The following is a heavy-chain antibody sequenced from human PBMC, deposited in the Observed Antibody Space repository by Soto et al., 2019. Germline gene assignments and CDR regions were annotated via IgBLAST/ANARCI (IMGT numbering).Heavy chain of an antibody. CDR3: ASQWELLESGLDY. D-gene: IGHD1-26*01. CDR1: GFAFSSYA. J-gene: IGHJ4*02. CDR2: ISADGSST. V-gene: IGHV3-23*01. Sequence: GGSLRLSCAASGFAFSSYAMSWVRQAPGKGLEWLSVISADGSSTYYADSVKGRLTISRDNSKNTLHLQMNSLRAEDTAVYYCASQWELLESGLDYWGQGSLVTV.